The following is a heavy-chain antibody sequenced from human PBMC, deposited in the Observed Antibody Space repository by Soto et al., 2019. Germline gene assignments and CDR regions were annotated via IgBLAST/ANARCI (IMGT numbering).Heavy chain of an antibody. D-gene: IGHD3-10*01. CDR1: GFSLNNARVG. J-gene: IGHJ6*03. V-gene: IGHV2-26*01. Sequence: QVTLKESGPVLVRPTETLTLTCTVSGFSLNNARVGVSWIRQPPGKALEWLAHILSNDGKSYSTSLKTRLSISKDTSKSQVGLTMTNMDPVDTATYYCARMLAVNYYYYYIDVWGKGTTVTVSS. CDR3: ARMLAVNYYYYYIDV. CDR2: ILSNDGK.